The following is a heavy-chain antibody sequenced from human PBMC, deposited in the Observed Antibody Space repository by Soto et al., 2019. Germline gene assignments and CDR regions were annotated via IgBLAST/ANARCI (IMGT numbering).Heavy chain of an antibody. CDR3: ERENNDIVVVPAASLLYYYGMDV. CDR1: GGTFSSYA. CDR2: IIPIFGTA. J-gene: IGHJ6*02. V-gene: IGHV1-69*06. Sequence: ASVKVSCKASGGTFSSYAISWVRQAPGQGLEWMGGIIPIFGTANYAQKFQGRVTITADKSTSTAYMELSSLRSEDTAEDYCERENNDIVVVPAASLLYYYGMDVGGQGTRVTVSS. D-gene: IGHD2-2*01.